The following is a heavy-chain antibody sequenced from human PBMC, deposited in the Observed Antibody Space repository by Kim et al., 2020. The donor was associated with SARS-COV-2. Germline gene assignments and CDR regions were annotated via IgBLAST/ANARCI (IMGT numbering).Heavy chain of an antibody. J-gene: IGHJ5*02. Sequence: NYAPKLQGRVTMTPDTSTSTAYKERRSLRSDDTAVYYCARSYGLPSWFDPWGQGTLVTVSS. CDR3: ARSYGLPSWFDP. D-gene: IGHD3-10*01. V-gene: IGHV1-18*01.